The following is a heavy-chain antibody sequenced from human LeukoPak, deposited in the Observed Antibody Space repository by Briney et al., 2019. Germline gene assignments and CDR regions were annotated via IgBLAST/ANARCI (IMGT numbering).Heavy chain of an antibody. CDR3: ARVGDYSYGNY. D-gene: IGHD5-18*01. Sequence: KPSETLSLTCTVSGDSISNYFWSWIRQPPRKGLEWMAYVHYSGSTNYNPSLKSRVTISVDTSENQFSLKVNSVTAADTAVYYCARVGDYSYGNYWGQGTLVTVSS. V-gene: IGHV4-59*01. CDR2: VHYSGST. CDR1: GDSISNYF. J-gene: IGHJ4*02.